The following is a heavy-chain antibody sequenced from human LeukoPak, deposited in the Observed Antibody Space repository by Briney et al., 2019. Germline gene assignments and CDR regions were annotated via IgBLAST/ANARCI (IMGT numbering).Heavy chain of an antibody. Sequence: GCLRLSCAASGFSVSDYYMNWIRQSPGKGLEWVSHITKKTAIEYADSVKGRFTISRDNANNLLFLQMDSLRPEDTAVYYCARGTYYSGSGPGNWFDPWGHGTLVTVSS. CDR1: GFSVSDYY. CDR2: ITKKTAI. J-gene: IGHJ5*02. D-gene: IGHD3-10*01. V-gene: IGHV3-69-1*01. CDR3: ARGTYYSGSGPGNWFDP.